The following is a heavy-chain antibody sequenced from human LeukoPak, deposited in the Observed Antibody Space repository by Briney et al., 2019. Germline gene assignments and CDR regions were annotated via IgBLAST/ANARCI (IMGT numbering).Heavy chain of an antibody. J-gene: IGHJ4*02. D-gene: IGHD5-18*01. CDR3: ARQRGPQTAMADY. V-gene: IGHV4-34*01. CDR2: INHNAGA. CDR1: GGSLSGYY. Sequence: NPSETLSLTCAVYGGSLSGYYWTWVRQPPGKGLEWIGEINHNAGANYSPSLKSRVTISVDTSKNQFSLELSSVTAADTAVYYCARQRGPQTAMADYWGQGTLVTVSS.